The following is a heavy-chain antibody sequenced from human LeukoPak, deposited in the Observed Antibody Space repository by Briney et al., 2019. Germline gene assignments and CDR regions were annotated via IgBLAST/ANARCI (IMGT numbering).Heavy chain of an antibody. V-gene: IGHV4-61*01. J-gene: IGHJ4*02. D-gene: IGHD3-10*01. CDR1: GGSVRSTSYY. CDR3: AGEGARGFFDS. Sequence: SEALSLTCSVSGGSVRSTSYYWSWIRQPPGKGLEWIGHIYYSGSTNYNPSLKSRVTISVDTSNNQFSLNLRSVTAADTAVYYCAGEGARGFFDSWGQGALVAVSS. CDR2: IYYSGST.